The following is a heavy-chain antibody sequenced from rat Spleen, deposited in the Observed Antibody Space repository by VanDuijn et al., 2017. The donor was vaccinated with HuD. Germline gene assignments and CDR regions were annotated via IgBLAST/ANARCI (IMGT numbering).Heavy chain of an antibody. CDR1: GLSPPNYH. D-gene: IGHD1-12*01. CDR2: IWTGGST. Sequence: QVQLKESGPGLVQPSQTLSLTCTVSGLSPPNYHVSWVCQPPGKGLEWMGVIWTGGSTAYNSLLSSRLSISRDISKSQVFLKMNSLQTEDTATYYCVRANRESYAHFDYWAKESWSQSPQ. V-gene: IGHV2-43*01. J-gene: IGHJ2*01. CDR3: VRANRESYAHFDY.